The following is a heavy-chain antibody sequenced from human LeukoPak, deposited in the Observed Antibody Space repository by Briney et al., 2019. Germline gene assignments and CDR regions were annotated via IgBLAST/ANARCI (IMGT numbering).Heavy chain of an antibody. V-gene: IGHV1-2*02. J-gene: IGHJ4*02. D-gene: IGHD5-12*01. CDR1: GYTFTGYY. CDR3: ARGGAGTAYYDWDFFRFDY. CDR2: TNPNSGGT. Sequence: GASVKVSCKASGYTFTGYYMHWVRQAPGQGLEWMGWTNPNSGGTSYAQRFQGRVTLTRDTSISTAYMELSRLRSGDTAVYYCARGGAGTAYYDWDFFRFDYWGQGTLVTVSS.